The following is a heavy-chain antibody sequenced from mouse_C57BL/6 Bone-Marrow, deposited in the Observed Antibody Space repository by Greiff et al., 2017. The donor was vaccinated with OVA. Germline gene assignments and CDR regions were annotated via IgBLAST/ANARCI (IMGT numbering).Heavy chain of an antibody. Sequence: DVKLVESGGGLVQPGGSMKLSCVASGFTFSNYWMNWVRQSPEKGLEWVAQIRLKSDNYATHYAESVKGRFTISRDDSKSSVYLQMNNLRAEDTGIYYCTMITTAYYYAMDYWGQGTSVTVSS. CDR2: IRLKSDNYAT. V-gene: IGHV6-3*01. CDR3: TMITTAYYYAMDY. CDR1: GFTFSNYW. D-gene: IGHD2-4*01. J-gene: IGHJ4*01.